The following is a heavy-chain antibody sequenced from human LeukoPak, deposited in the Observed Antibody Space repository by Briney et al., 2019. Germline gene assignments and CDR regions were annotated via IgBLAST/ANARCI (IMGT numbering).Heavy chain of an antibody. Sequence: GGSLRLSCAASGFTFSSYAMSWVRQPPGKGLEWVSAISGSGGSEHYADSVKGRFTISRDNSKNTLYLQMNSLRADDTAVYYCAKGLSQWLEYYFDFWGRGTLVTVSS. V-gene: IGHV3-23*01. CDR3: AKGLSQWLEYYFDF. D-gene: IGHD6-19*01. CDR1: GFTFSSYA. J-gene: IGHJ4*02. CDR2: ISGSGGSE.